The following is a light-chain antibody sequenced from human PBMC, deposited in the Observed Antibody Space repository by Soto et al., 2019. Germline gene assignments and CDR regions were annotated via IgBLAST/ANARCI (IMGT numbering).Light chain of an antibody. Sequence: DIPMTQSPFTLSASVGDRVTITCRASQSISRWLAWYQQKPGKAPKLLIYRASSLESGVPSRFSGSGSGTXFTLTISGLQSDDSATYYCQQYQTWTFGQGTKVEIK. CDR3: QQYQTWT. CDR2: RAS. CDR1: QSISRW. J-gene: IGKJ1*01. V-gene: IGKV1-5*03.